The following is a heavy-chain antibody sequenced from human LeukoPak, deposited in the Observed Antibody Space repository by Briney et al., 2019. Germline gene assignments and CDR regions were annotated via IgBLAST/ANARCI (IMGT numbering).Heavy chain of an antibody. J-gene: IGHJ6*03. CDR2: IYYSGST. D-gene: IGHD1-26*01. CDR3: ARTVGATSYYYMDV. V-gene: IGHV4-59*08. CDR1: GGSISSYY. Sequence: PSETLSLTCTVSGGSISSYYWSWIRQPPGKGLEWIGYIYYSGSTNYDPSLKSRVTISVDTSKSQFSLKLSSVTAADTAVYYCARTVGATSYYYMDVWGKGTTVTVSS.